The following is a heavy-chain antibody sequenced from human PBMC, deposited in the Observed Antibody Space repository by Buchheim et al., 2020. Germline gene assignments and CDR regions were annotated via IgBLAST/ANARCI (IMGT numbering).Heavy chain of an antibody. CDR3: AKDRSYCSGGSCPNYFDY. CDR2: ISYDGSHK. CDR1: GFTFSRYL. J-gene: IGHJ4*02. V-gene: IGHV3-30*18. D-gene: IGHD2-15*01. Sequence: QVQLVESGGGVVQPGRSLRPSCAALGFTFSRYLMHWVRQAPGKGLEWLAVISYDGSHKYYADSVKGRFTISRDNSKNTLYLQMNSLRAEDTAVYYCAKDRSYCSGGSCPNYFDYWGQGTL.